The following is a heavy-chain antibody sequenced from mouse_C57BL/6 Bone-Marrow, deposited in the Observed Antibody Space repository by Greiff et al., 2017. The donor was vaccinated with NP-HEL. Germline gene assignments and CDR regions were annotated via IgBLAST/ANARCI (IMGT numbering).Heavy chain of an antibody. CDR3: ARLGLYGSSSDY. CDR1: GYTFTSYW. D-gene: IGHD1-1*01. Sequence: QVQLQQPGAELVKPGASVKLSCKASGYTFTSYWMHWVKQRPGQGLEWIGMIHPNSGSTNYNEKFKSKATLTVDKSSSTAYMQRSSLTSEDSAVYYCARLGLYGSSSDYWGQGTTLTVSS. V-gene: IGHV1-64*01. J-gene: IGHJ2*01. CDR2: IHPNSGST.